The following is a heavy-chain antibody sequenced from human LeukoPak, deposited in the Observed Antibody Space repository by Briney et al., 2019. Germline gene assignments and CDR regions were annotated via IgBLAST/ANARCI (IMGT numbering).Heavy chain of an antibody. Sequence: TGGSLRLSCAASGFTLSGFAMTWVRQAPGKGLEWVSTISGSGGSTYYADSVKGRFTISIDSSKNTLSLQMNSLRAEDTAVYYCTFCDYGSGSYYTWFDYWGQGTLVTVSS. D-gene: IGHD3-10*01. CDR1: GFTLSGFA. CDR3: TFCDYGSGSYYTWFDY. V-gene: IGHV3-23*01. J-gene: IGHJ4*02. CDR2: ISGSGGST.